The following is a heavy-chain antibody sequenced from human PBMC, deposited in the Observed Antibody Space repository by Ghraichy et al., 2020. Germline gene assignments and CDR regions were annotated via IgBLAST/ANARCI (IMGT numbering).Heavy chain of an antibody. Sequence: SETLSLTCTVSGGSISGYYCTWIRQRPGQGLEWIGYVYYTGITNYNPPLKIRVTISVYMSKNQFSLKLSSVTAADTAVYYCARGSITYYYGLDVWCQGNTVTVAS. V-gene: IGHV4-59*08. CDR3: ARGSITYYYGLDV. CDR2: VYYTGIT. CDR1: GGSISGYY. D-gene: IGHD1-14*01. J-gene: IGHJ6*02.